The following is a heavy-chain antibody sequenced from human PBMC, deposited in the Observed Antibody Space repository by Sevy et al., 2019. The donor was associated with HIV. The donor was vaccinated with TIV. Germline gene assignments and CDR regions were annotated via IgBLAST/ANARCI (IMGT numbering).Heavy chain of an antibody. CDR2: IFYSGAT. J-gene: IGHJ4*02. Sequence: SETLSLTCSVSAVSISNGGIYWAWVRQHPGKGLEWIGSIFYSGATFYNPSLEGRLSISVDTSENLLSLRLSSVTAADTAVYFCARIFRAPYYYNTGGYYRNWGQGTQVTVSS. CDR1: AVSISNGGIY. V-gene: IGHV4-31*03. D-gene: IGHD3-22*01. CDR3: ARIFRAPYYYNTGGYYRN.